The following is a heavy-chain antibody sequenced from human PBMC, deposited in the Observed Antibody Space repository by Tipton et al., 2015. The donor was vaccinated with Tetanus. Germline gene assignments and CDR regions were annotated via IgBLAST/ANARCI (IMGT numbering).Heavy chain of an antibody. CDR1: GGSVRSGSYS. CDR2: VSYSGRT. J-gene: IGHJ4*02. V-gene: IGHV4-61*01. D-gene: IGHD1-7*01. Sequence: TLSLTCTVSGGSVRSGSYSWNWIRQPPGKGLEWLAYVSYSGRTNSNYFLKSRITVSQDTSKNQFSLQLSSGTAADTAVYYCARDLGTSGFHWGQGTLVIVSS. CDR3: ARDLGTSGFH.